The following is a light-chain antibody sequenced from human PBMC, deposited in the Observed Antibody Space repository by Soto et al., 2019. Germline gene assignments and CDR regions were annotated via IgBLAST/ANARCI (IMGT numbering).Light chain of an antibody. CDR3: LLYHGAAS. J-gene: IGLJ2*01. CDR1: TGAVTSGYY. Sequence: QTVVTQEPSLTVSPGGTVTLTCASSTGAVTSGYYPNWFQQKPGQAPRALISSSSHKHSWTPARFSGSLLAGKAALTLSGVPHEDEADYYCLLYHGAASFGGGTKITVL. V-gene: IGLV7-43*01. CDR2: SSS.